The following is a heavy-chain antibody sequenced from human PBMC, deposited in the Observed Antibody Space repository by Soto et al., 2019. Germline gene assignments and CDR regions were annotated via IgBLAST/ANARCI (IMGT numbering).Heavy chain of an antibody. D-gene: IGHD3-16*01. Sequence: QVQLVQSGTEVKKPGSSVKVSCKASGGTLSSHAISWVRQAPGQGLEWMGAIMPIFGTANHAQKFQGRVTITADEYTSTAYMELSILRSEDTAVYYCASHVIGVVAPPLYGMDVWGQGTTVTVSS. V-gene: IGHV1-69*01. CDR3: ASHVIGVVAPPLYGMDV. CDR2: IMPIFGTA. J-gene: IGHJ6*02. CDR1: GGTLSSHA.